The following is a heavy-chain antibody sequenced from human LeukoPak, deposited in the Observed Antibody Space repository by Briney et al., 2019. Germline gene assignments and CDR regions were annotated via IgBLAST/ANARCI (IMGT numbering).Heavy chain of an antibody. Sequence: PSQTLSLTCTVSGGSISSGSYYWSWIRQPAGKGLEWIGRIYTSGSTNYNPSLKSRVTISVDTSKNQFSLKLSSVTAADTAVYYCASGLVRWNWFDPWAREPRSPSPQ. V-gene: IGHV4-61*02. J-gene: IGHJ5*02. CDR3: ASGLVRWNWFDP. D-gene: IGHD6-19*01. CDR2: IYTSGST. CDR1: GGSISSGSYY.